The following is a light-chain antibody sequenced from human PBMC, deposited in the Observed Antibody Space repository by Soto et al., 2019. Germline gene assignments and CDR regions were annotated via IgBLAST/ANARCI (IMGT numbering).Light chain of an antibody. CDR1: QSVDSNY. CDR2: GAS. V-gene: IGKV3-20*01. CDR3: HQYGLSPPYT. Sequence: ELVLTQSPGTLSLSPGARATLSCRASQSVDSNYLAWYQHKPGQAPRLLIYGASTRATGIPDRFSGSGSGTDFTLTSSRLEPEDFAVYYCHQYGLSPPYTFGPGTKVDIK. J-gene: IGKJ3*01.